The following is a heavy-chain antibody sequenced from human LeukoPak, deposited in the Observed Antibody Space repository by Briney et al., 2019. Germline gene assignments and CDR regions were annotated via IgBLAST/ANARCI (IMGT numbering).Heavy chain of an antibody. Sequence: SVKVSCKASGGTFSSYAISWVRQAPGQGLEWMGGIIPVFGTANYAQKFQGRVTITTDESTSTAYMELSSLRSEDTAVYYCARGDVDLPPQLCSFDYWGQGTLVTVSS. CDR2: IIPVFGTA. V-gene: IGHV1-69*05. CDR1: GGTFSSYA. CDR3: ARGDVDLPPQLCSFDY. D-gene: IGHD5-18*01. J-gene: IGHJ4*02.